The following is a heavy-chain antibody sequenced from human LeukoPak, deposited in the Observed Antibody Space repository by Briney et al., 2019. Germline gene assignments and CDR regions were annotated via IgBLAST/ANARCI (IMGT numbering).Heavy chain of an antibody. CDR2: VSGSGGSR. D-gene: IGHD1-7*01. CDR1: GFTFSSYD. Sequence: GGSLRLSCAASGFTFSSYDMSWVRQAPGKGLGWVSGVSGSGGSRNYADSVKGRFNISRDNSEKTLYLQMNSLRAEDTAVYFCARDRRMRVRGYGKTGTTALDYWGQGTLVTVSS. V-gene: IGHV3-23*01. J-gene: IGHJ4*02. CDR3: ARDRRMRVRGYGKTGTTALDY.